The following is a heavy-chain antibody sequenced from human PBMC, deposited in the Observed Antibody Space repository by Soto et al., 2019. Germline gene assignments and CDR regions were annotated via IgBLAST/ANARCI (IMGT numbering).Heavy chain of an antibody. J-gene: IGHJ6*02. CDR1: GYSFTSYW. CDR3: ARLDARYCTNGXCYTGRXGMDV. D-gene: IGHD2-8*01. V-gene: IGHV5-51*01. CDR2: IYPGDSDT. Sequence: GESLKISCKGSGYSFTSYWIGWVRQMPGKGLEWMGIIYPGDSDTRYSPSFQGQVTISADKSISTAYLQWSSLKASDTAMYYCARLDARYCTNGXCYTGRXGMDVWGQGTTVTVSS.